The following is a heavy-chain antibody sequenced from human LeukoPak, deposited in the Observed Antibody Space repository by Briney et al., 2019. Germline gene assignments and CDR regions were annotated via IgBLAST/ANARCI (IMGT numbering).Heavy chain of an antibody. CDR2: ISWNSGSI. Sequence: PGGSLRLSCAASGFTFDDYAMHWVRQAPGKGLEWVSGISWNSGSIDYADSVKGRFTISRDNAKNSLYLQMNSLRAEDTALYYCAKDRSPTVTEGWFDPWGQGTLVTVSS. D-gene: IGHD4-17*01. CDR3: AKDRSPTVTEGWFDP. V-gene: IGHV3-9*01. J-gene: IGHJ5*02. CDR1: GFTFDDYA.